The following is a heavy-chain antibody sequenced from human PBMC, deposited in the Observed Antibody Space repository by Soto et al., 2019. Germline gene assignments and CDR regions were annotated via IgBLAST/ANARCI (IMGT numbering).Heavy chain of an antibody. CDR1: GFTFSSYA. CDR2: ISGSGGST. D-gene: IGHD3-10*01. CDR3: AKDMGDLLLWFGDFDY. Sequence: EVQLLESGGGLVQPGGSLRLSCAASGFTFSSYAMSWVRQAPGKGLEWVSAISGSGGSTYYADSVKGRFTISRDNSKNPLYLQMNSLRAEDTAVYYCAKDMGDLLLWFGDFDYWGQGTLVTVSS. V-gene: IGHV3-23*01. J-gene: IGHJ4*02.